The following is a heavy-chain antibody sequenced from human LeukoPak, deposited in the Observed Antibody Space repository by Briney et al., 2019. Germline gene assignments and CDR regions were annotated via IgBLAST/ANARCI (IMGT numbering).Heavy chain of an antibody. Sequence: SETLSLTCAVYGGSFSGYYWSWIRQPPGKGLEWIGEINHSGSTNYNPSLKSRVTISVDTSKNQFSLKLSSVTAADTAVYCCARDFDYVWGSYRGTLDYWGQGTLVTVSS. D-gene: IGHD3-16*01. CDR1: GGSFSGYY. CDR2: INHSGST. V-gene: IGHV4-34*01. J-gene: IGHJ4*02. CDR3: ARDFDYVWGSYRGTLDY.